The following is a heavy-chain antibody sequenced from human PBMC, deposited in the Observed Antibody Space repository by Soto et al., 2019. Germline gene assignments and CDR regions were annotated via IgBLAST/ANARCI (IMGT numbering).Heavy chain of an antibody. J-gene: IGHJ4*02. CDR1: GYTFTSYG. D-gene: IGHD2-15*01. V-gene: IGHV1-18*01. CDR2: ISAYNGNT. CDR3: ARDRLGYCSGGSCYFYGPLDY. Sequence: GASVKVSCKASGYTFTSYGISWVRQAPGQGLEWMGWISAYNGNTNYAQKLQGRVTMTTDTSTSTAYMELRSLRSDDTAVYYCARDRLGYCSGGSCYFYGPLDYWGQGTLVTVSS.